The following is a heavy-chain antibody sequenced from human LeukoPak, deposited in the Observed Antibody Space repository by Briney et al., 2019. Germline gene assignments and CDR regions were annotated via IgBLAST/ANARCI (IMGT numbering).Heavy chain of an antibody. CDR1: GGSFSGYY. Sequence: SETLSLTCAVYGGSFSGYYWSWIRQPPGKGLEWIGYIYYSGSTNYNPSLKSRVTISVDTSKNQFSLKLSSVTAADTAVYYCARLVGYSYGYDAFDIWGQGTMVTVSS. V-gene: IGHV4-59*08. J-gene: IGHJ3*02. CDR2: IYYSGST. D-gene: IGHD5-18*01. CDR3: ARLVGYSYGYDAFDI.